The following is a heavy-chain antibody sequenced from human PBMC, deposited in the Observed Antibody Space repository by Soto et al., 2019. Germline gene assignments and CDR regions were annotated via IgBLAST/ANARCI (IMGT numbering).Heavy chain of an antibody. D-gene: IGHD3-3*01. CDR3: ARVGYYDFWSGYYQDAFDI. CDR2: INSDGSST. CDR1: GFTFSSYW. V-gene: IGHV3-74*01. J-gene: IGHJ3*02. Sequence: GGSLRLSCAASGFTFSSYWMHWVRQAPGKGLVWVSRINSDGSSTSYADSVKGRFTISRDNAKNTLYLQMNSLRAEDTAVYYCARVGYYDFWSGYYQDAFDIWGQGTMVTVSS.